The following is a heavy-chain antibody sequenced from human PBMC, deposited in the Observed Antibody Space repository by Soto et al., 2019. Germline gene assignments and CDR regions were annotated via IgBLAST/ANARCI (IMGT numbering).Heavy chain of an antibody. J-gene: IGHJ4*02. Sequence: GGSLRLSCAASGFTFSSYGMHWVRQAPGKGLEWVSAISGSGGNTYYADSVKGRFTISRDNSKDTLYLEMNSLRAEDTAVYYCAKDRDNYDFWSGYPHLFDYWGQGTLVTVSS. CDR2: ISGSGGNT. CDR1: GFTFSSYG. CDR3: AKDRDNYDFWSGYPHLFDY. V-gene: IGHV3-23*01. D-gene: IGHD3-3*01.